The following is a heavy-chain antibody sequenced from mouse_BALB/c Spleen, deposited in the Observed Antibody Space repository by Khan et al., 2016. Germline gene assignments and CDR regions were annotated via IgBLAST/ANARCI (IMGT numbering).Heavy chain of an antibody. Sequence: EVQLQESGPGLVKPSQSLSLTCTVTGYSITSDYAWNWIRQFPGNKLEWMGYISYSGSTSYNPSLKSRISITRDTSKNQFFLQLNSVTTEDTATYYCARGYDDDNYFDYWGQGTTLTVSS. CDR2: ISYSGST. V-gene: IGHV3-2*02. CDR3: ARGYDDDNYFDY. CDR1: GYSITSDYA. D-gene: IGHD2-4*01. J-gene: IGHJ2*01.